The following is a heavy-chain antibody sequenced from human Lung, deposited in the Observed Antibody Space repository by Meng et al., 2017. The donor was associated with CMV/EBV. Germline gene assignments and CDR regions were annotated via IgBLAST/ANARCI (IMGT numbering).Heavy chain of an antibody. CDR3: ARMGRFSGSYDFSSGYSPPGGFDI. D-gene: IGHD3-3*01. J-gene: IGHJ3*02. V-gene: IGHV4-61*01. CDR1: GGXVSSGSYY. CDR2: IYYSGST. Sequence: SXTXSLXCTVSGGXVSSGSYYWSWIRQPPGKGLEWIGYIYYSGSTNYNPSLKSRVTISVDTSKNQFSLKLSSVTAADTAVYYCARMGRFSGSYDFSSGYSPPGGFDIXGQGXMVTVSS.